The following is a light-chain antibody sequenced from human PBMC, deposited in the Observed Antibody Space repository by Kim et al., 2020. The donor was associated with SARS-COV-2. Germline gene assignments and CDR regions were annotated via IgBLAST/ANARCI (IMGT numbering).Light chain of an antibody. CDR3: QQYDTDPFT. V-gene: IGKV1-33*01. Sequence: DIQMTQTPSSLSASVGDRVTITCQASQDINIWFTWYQQKPGEAPKLLIYKASSLETGPPSRFSGSGSGTHFTLTISSLQPGDFATYYCQQYDTDPFTFGRGTKVDIK. J-gene: IGKJ3*01. CDR2: KAS. CDR1: QDINIW.